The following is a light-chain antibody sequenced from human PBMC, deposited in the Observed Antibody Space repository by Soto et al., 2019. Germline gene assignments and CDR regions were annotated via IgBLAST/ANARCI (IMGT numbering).Light chain of an antibody. CDR2: WAS. CDR3: QQYYSFGVT. CDR1: QTILNNFNNKNS. J-gene: IGKJ2*01. Sequence: DIVMTQSPDSLAVSLGERATINCKSSQTILNNFNNKNSLAWYQQKPGQPPKLLIYWASTRESGVPDRFSGSGSGTEFTLTISSLQAEDVAVYYCQQYYSFGVTFGQGTRLEIK. V-gene: IGKV4-1*01.